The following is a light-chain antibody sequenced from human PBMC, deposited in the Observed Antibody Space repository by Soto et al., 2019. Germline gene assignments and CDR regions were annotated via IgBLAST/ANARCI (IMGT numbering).Light chain of an antibody. CDR1: ETVAGSY. J-gene: IGKJ1*01. CDR3: QLYGTSPKT. V-gene: IGKV3-20*01. Sequence: LTHSLGTLSLSPKERDTLXWMTSETVAGSYLAWYQQKPGQAPRLLIHGASTRATGIADRFSGSGSGTDFTLTISRLEPEDFAVYYCQLYGTSPKTFGQGTKVDIK. CDR2: GAS.